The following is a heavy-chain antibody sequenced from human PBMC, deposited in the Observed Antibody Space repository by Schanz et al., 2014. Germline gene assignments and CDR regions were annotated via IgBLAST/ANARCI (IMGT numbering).Heavy chain of an antibody. CDR2: IKHDGSVK. J-gene: IGHJ4*02. CDR1: GFSFTTYA. Sequence: EVQLLESGGGLVQPGGSLRLSCASSGFSFTTYAMSWVRQAPGKGPEWVANIKHDGSVKDYVDSVKGRFTISRDNSKNTLYLQMNSLRAEDTAVYFCAKIERNEDWGQGTLVTVSS. CDR3: AKIERNED. V-gene: IGHV3-7*05. D-gene: IGHD1-1*01.